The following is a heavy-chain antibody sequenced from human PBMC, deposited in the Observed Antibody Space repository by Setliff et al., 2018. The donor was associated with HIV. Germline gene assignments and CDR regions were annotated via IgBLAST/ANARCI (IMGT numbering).Heavy chain of an antibody. CDR3: ARDEGMTTRRGRFDP. J-gene: IGHJ5*02. D-gene: IGHD4-4*01. Sequence: SVKVSCKASGGTFSSFAISWVRQAPGQGLEWLGRIIPIFGTPNYAQKFQGRVTITADKSTSTAYMELSSLRSDDTAVYYCARDEGMTTRRGRFDPWGQGTLVTVSS. CDR2: IIPIFGTP. CDR1: GGTFSSFA. V-gene: IGHV1-69*06.